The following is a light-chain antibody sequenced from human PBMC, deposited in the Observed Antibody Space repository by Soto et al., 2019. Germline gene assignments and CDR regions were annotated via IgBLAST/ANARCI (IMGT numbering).Light chain of an antibody. J-gene: IGKJ3*01. CDR1: QSVSSY. CDR3: QQYNNWPFT. Sequence: ETVLTQSPATLSLSPGERATLSCRASQSVSSYLAWYQQKPGQAPRLLIYDASNRATGIPARFSGSGSGTDFTLTISSLQSEDFAVYYCQQYNNWPFTFGPGTKVDIK. CDR2: DAS. V-gene: IGKV3-11*01.